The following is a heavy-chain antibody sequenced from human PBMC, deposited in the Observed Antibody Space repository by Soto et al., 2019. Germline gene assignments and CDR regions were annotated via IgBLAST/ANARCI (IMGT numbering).Heavy chain of an antibody. V-gene: IGHV3-23*01. CDR1: GFTFSSYA. J-gene: IGHJ6*03. CDR2: ISGSGGST. D-gene: IGHD6-13*01. Sequence: EVQLLESGGGLVQPGGSLRLSCAASGFTFSSYAMSWVRQAPGKGLEWVSAISGSGGSTYYADSVKGRFTISRDNSKNRLYLQMNSLRAEDKAVYYCAKAADSSSWESKNYYYYYMDVWGKGTTVTVSS. CDR3: AKAADSSSWESKNYYYYYMDV.